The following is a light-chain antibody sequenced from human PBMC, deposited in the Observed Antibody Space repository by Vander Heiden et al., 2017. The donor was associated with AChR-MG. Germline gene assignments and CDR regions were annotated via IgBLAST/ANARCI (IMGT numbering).Light chain of an antibody. CDR2: DAS. CDR3: QLYFNWLSWT. J-gene: IGKJ1*01. CDR1: QNINTN. V-gene: IGKV3-15*01. Sequence: EIVLTQSPATLPVSPGERATLSCRASQNINTNLVWYLQKPGQAPRLLIYDASTRATGVPARFSGSGSGTEFTLTISSLQSEDFAVYYCQLYFNWLSWTFGQGTKVEIK.